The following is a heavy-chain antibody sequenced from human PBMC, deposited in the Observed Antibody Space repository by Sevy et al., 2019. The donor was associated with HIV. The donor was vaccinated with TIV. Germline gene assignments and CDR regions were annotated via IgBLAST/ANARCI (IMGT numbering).Heavy chain of an antibody. CDR1: GYTLSRLS. J-gene: IGHJ4*02. D-gene: IGHD3-22*01. V-gene: IGHV1-24*01. Sequence: ASVKVSCKVSGYTLSRLSMHWVRQGPGKGLEWMGRFDPEDDETIYAQKFQGRVTMTEDRSTDTAYMELSSLRFEDTAVYNCATAKDYYENSGDPFDYWGQGTLVTVSS. CDR2: FDPEDDET. CDR3: ATAKDYYENSGDPFDY.